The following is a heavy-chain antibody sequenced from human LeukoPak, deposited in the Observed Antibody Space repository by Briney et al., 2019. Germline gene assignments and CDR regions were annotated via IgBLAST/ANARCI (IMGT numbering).Heavy chain of an antibody. D-gene: IGHD6-19*01. CDR2: IYTSGRT. Sequence: SETLSLTCTVSGGSISSGSYYWTWIRQPAGKGLEWIGRIYTSGRTNYSPSLKSRVTISIDTSKNEFSLKLSSVTAADTAIYFCARTYHIAVVGIALGVFDIWAMGQWSPSLQ. V-gene: IGHV4-61*02. CDR1: GGSISSGSYY. CDR3: ARTYHIAVVGIALGVFDI. J-gene: IGHJ3*02.